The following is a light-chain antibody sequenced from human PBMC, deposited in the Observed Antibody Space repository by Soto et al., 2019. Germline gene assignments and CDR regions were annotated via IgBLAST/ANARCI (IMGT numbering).Light chain of an antibody. V-gene: IGLV1-44*01. J-gene: IGLJ3*02. CDR1: SSNIGSNT. CDR2: YND. CDR3: AAWDGSLNAML. Sequence: QAVVSQPPSASGTPGQRVTISCSGRSSNIGSNTVNWYQQLPGTAPKLLIYYNDRRPSGVPDRFSGSKSGTSASLAISGLQSEDEADYYCAAWDGSLNAMLFGGGTKVTVL.